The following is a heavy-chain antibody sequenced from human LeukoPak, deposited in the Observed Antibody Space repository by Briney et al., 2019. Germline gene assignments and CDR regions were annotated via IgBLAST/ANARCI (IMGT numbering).Heavy chain of an antibody. CDR2: FYYWWYT. Sequence: PSETLSLTCTVCGGFIISDDYYWGWIRQPPEKGVEWIGSFYYWWYTYNSPSLKGRVTVSVDTPKNHFSLRLNSVTAADTAVYYYARHRGRKGGYAFGDCGRGTLATVS. V-gene: IGHV4-39*01. CDR1: GGFIISDDYY. D-gene: IGHD5-12*01. J-gene: IGHJ4*02. CDR3: ARHRGRKGGYAFGD.